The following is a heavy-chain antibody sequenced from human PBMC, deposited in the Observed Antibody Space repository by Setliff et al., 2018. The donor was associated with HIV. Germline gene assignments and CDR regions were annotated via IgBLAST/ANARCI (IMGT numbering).Heavy chain of an antibody. V-gene: IGHV4-34*01. CDR2: ITHTGST. J-gene: IGHJ4*02. CDR1: GESFRGHY. CDR3: AGGPGTTSIDY. D-gene: IGHD1-26*01. Sequence: SETLSLTCAVYGESFRGHYWSWIRQPPGKGLEWIGEITHTGSTNYNPSLKSRVNISLDTSKNQFSLKLSSVTAADTAVYYCAGGPGTTSIDYWAQGTLVTVSS.